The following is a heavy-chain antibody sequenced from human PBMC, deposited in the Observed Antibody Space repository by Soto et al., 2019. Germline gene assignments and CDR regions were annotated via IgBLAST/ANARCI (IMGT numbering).Heavy chain of an antibody. J-gene: IGHJ6*02. CDR2: IIPIFGTA. CDR3: AGGGGYYGSGSYQAPYGMDV. CDR1: GGTFSSYT. V-gene: IGHV1-69*13. Sequence: SVKVSFTASGGTFSSYTISWVRQAPGQGLEWMGGIIPIFGTANYAQKLQGRVTITADESTSTAYMELSSLRSEDTAVYYCAGGGGYYGSGSYQAPYGMDVWGQGTTVTVSS. D-gene: IGHD3-10*01.